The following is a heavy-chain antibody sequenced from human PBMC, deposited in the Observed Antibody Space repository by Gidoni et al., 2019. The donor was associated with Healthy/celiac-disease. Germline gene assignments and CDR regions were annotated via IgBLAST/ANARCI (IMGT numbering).Heavy chain of an antibody. CDR1: GFSLSTSGMC. CDR2: IDWDDDK. Sequence: HVTLRESGPALVKPTQTLTLTGTFSGFSLSTSGMCVSCIRQPPGKDLEWLARIDWDDDKYYSTSLKTRLTISKDTSKNQVVLIMTNMDPVDTATYYCARIGGIGGDWFDPWGQGTLVPVSS. V-gene: IGHV2-70*15. CDR3: ARIGGIGGDWFDP. J-gene: IGHJ5*02. D-gene: IGHD3-16*01.